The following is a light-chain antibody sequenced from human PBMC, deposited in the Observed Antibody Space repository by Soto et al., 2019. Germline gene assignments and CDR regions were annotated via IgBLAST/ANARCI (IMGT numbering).Light chain of an antibody. CDR3: QQYNNWPPSWT. V-gene: IGKV3-15*01. J-gene: IGKJ1*01. CDR2: YAS. Sequence: EIVMTQSPATLSVSPGERATLSCRSSQSVSSNLAWYQQKPGQAPRLLIYYASTRATGIPARFSGSGSGTEFTLTISSLQSEEFAVYYCQQYNNWPPSWTLGQGTKVDIK. CDR1: QSVSSN.